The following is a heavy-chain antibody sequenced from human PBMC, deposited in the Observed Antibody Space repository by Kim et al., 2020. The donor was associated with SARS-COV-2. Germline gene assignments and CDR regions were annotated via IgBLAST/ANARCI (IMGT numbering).Heavy chain of an antibody. CDR3: AKVSLRGHGDFQDY. Sequence: GGSLRLSCAASGFTFSSYGMHWVRQAPGKGLEWVAVISYDGSNKYYADYVKGRFTISRDNSKNTLYLQMNSLRAEDTAVYYCAKVSLRGHGDFQDYWGQGTLVTVSS. D-gene: IGHD4-17*01. CDR2: ISYDGSNK. J-gene: IGHJ4*02. CDR1: GFTFSSYG. V-gene: IGHV3-30*18.